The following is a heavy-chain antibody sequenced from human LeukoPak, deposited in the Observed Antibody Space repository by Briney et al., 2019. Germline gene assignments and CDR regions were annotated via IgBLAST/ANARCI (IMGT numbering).Heavy chain of an antibody. D-gene: IGHD4-23*01. J-gene: IGHJ4*02. CDR2: IYYSGST. CDR3: AGDRGGNSIDY. V-gene: IGHV4-59*01. Sequence: PSETLSLTCTVSGGSISSYYWSWIRQPPGKGLEWIGYIYYSGSTNYNPSLKSRVTISVDTSKNQFSLKLSSVTAADTAVYYCAGDRGGNSIDYWGQGTLVTVSS. CDR1: GGSISSYY.